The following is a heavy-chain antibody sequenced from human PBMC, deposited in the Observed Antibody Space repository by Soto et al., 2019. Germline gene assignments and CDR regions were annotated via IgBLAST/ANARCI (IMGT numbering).Heavy chain of an antibody. D-gene: IGHD6-6*01. CDR2: INHSGSA. V-gene: IGHV4-34*01. CDR1: GGSISSYY. CDR3: ARGASSSGFWHYYGMDV. Sequence: SETLSLTCTVSGGSISSYYWSWIRQPAGKGLEWIGEINHSGSANYNPSLKSRVTISVDTSKNQFSLKLSSVTAADTAVYYCARGASSSGFWHYYGMDVWGQGTTVTVSS. J-gene: IGHJ6*02.